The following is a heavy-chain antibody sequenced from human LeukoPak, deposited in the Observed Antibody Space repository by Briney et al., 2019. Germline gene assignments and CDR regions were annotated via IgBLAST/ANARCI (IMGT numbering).Heavy chain of an antibody. CDR2: ISASGGSR. CDR1: GFTFSNYA. CDR3: AKEMESSTWYIDY. Sequence: PGGSLRPSCAASGFTFSNYAMNWVRQAPGKGLEWVSAISASGGSRFYTDSVKGRFTISRDNSKNTLFLQMNSLRVEDTAVYYCAKEMESSTWYIDYWGQGTLVSVSS. D-gene: IGHD6-13*01. J-gene: IGHJ4*02. V-gene: IGHV3-23*01.